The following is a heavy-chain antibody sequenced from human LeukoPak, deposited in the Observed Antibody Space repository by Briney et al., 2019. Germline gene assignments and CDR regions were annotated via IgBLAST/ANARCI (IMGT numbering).Heavy chain of an antibody. Sequence: GGSLRLSCAASGFTFSSYAMSWVRQAPGKGLEWVSAISGSGGSTYYADSVKGRFTISRDNSKNTLYLQMNSLRAEDTAVYYCTKLKGWYGDGYCDHWGQGTLVTVSS. V-gene: IGHV3-23*01. J-gene: IGHJ4*02. CDR2: ISGSGGST. CDR3: TKLKGWYGDGYCDH. CDR1: GFTFSSYA. D-gene: IGHD6-19*01.